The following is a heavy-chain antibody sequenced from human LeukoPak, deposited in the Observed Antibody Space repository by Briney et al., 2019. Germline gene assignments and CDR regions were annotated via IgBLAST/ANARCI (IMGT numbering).Heavy chain of an antibody. CDR2: ISSSSSYI. D-gene: IGHD1-7*01. V-gene: IGHV3-21*01. CDR1: GFTFSSYS. J-gene: IGHJ5*02. CDR3: ARDAATGITGTNWFDP. Sequence: GSLRLSCAASGFTFSSYSMNWVRQAPGKELEWVSSISSSSSYIYYADSVKGRFTISRDNAKNSLYLQMNSLRAEDTAVYYCARDAATGITGTNWFDPWGQGTLVTVSS.